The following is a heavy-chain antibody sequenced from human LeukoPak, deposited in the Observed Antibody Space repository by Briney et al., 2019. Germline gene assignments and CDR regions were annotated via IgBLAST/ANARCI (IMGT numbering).Heavy chain of an antibody. Sequence: GGSLRLSCAASGFTFDDYAMHWVRQAPGKGLEWVSGISWNSGSIGYADSVKGRFTISRDNAKNSLYLQMNSLRAEDTALYYCAKDLREPDHSGAHYYYGMDVWGQGTTVTVSS. D-gene: IGHD1-14*01. CDR2: ISWNSGSI. CDR3: AKDLREPDHSGAHYYYGMDV. CDR1: GFTFDDYA. J-gene: IGHJ6*02. V-gene: IGHV3-9*01.